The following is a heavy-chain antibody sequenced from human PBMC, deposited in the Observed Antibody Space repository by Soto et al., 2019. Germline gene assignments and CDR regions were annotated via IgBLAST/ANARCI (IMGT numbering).Heavy chain of an antibody. CDR1: GGSMSGSNW. V-gene: IGHV4-4*02. Sequence: SQTLSLTYAVFGGSMSGSNWWSWVRQPPGTGLEWIGEIYHSASTNYNPSLTSRVTISVDKSTNQFSLKLSSVTAADTAVYYCARLKRSWFDPWGQGTLVTV. CDR2: IYHSAST. CDR3: ARLKRSWFDP. J-gene: IGHJ5*02.